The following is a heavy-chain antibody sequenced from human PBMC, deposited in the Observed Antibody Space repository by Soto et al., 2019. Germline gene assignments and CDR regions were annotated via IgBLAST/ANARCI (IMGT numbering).Heavy chain of an antibody. J-gene: IGHJ6*03. CDR2: ISGSGGST. Sequence: GGSLRLSCAASGFTFSSYAMSWVRQAPGKGLEWVSAISGSGGSTYYADSVKGRFTISRDNSKNTLYLQMNSLRAEDTAVYYCARGPAYYDFWSGYLGNRGYYYMDVWGKGTTVTVSS. V-gene: IGHV3-23*01. CDR1: GFTFSSYA. CDR3: ARGPAYYDFWSGYLGNRGYYYMDV. D-gene: IGHD3-3*01.